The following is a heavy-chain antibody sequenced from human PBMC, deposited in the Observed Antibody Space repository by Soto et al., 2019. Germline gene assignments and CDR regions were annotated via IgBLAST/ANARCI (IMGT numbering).Heavy chain of an antibody. Sequence: SETLSLTCAVYGGSFSGYYWSWIRQPPGKGLEWIGEINHSGSTNYNPSLKSRVTISVDTSKDQFSLKLSSVTAADTAVYYCNMVRGVVSDYWGQGTLVTVSS. V-gene: IGHV4-34*01. CDR1: GGSFSGYY. D-gene: IGHD3-10*01. CDR3: NMVRGVVSDY. CDR2: INHSGST. J-gene: IGHJ4*02.